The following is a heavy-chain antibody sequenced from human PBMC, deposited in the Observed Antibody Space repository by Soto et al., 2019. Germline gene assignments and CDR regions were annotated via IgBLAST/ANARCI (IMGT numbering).Heavy chain of an antibody. CDR3: ARQTYYYDRSGYPRGDFDI. Sequence: VEFLKISCKGSGYSFSSYCIGWLRQMPLKVLAWMGIIYPGDSDTRYSPSLQGQVTISADKSISTAYLQWSSLKASDTARYYCARQTYYYDRSGYPRGDFDIWGQGTMVTVSS. CDR1: GYSFSSYC. CDR2: IYPGDSDT. V-gene: IGHV5-51*01. D-gene: IGHD3-22*01. J-gene: IGHJ3*02.